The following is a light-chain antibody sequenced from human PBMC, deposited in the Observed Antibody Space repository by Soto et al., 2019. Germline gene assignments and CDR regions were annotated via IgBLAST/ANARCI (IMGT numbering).Light chain of an antibody. CDR2: EVS. CDR1: SSDVGGYNY. Sequence: SVLTQPASVSGSPGQSITISCTGTSSDVGGYNYVSWYQQHPGKAPKLMIYEVSNRPSGVSNRFSGSKSGNTASLTISGLQAEDEADYYCSSYTSSSTLFYVFGTGTKVTVL. V-gene: IGLV2-14*01. J-gene: IGLJ1*01. CDR3: SSYTSSSTLFYV.